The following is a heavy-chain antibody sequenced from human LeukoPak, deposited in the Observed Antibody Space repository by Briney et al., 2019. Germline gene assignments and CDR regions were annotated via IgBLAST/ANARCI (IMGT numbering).Heavy chain of an antibody. CDR2: INPSDGST. Sequence: ASVKVSCKASAYTFSTYYLHWVRQAPGQGLEWMGMINPSDGSTSYAQKSQGRVTMTRDKSTSTVYMELRSLRSEDTAVYYCARVHARDYYYYYYMDVWGKGTTVTVSS. V-gene: IGHV1-46*01. CDR3: ARVHARDYYYYYYMDV. CDR1: AYTFSTYY. J-gene: IGHJ6*03.